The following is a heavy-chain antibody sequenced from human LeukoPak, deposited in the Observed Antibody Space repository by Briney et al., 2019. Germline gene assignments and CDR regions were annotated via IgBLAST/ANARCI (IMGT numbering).Heavy chain of an antibody. CDR1: EYSFGTW. D-gene: IGHD5-12*01. J-gene: IGHJ4*02. CDR3: AKTIVAVGLYYFKY. Sequence: GESLKISCKLSEYSFGTWIGWVRQMPGKGLEWMGIIYPYDSETRYSPPFQGQVTISVDTSINPAYLHWSILKAPDTPMYYCAKTIVAVGLYYFKYWGQGPLLTVSS. CDR2: IYPYDSET. V-gene: IGHV5-51*01.